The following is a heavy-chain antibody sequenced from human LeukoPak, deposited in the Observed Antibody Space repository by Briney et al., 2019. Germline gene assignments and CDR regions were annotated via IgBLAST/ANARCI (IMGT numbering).Heavy chain of an antibody. Sequence: ASVKVSCKVSGYTLTELSMHWVRQAPGKGLEWMGGFDPEDGETIYAQRFQGRVTMTEDTSTDTAYMELSSLRSEDTAVYYCATSRPEYHYDILTGYHYRNWFDPWGQGTLVTVSS. V-gene: IGHV1-24*01. D-gene: IGHD3-9*01. CDR1: GYTLTELS. CDR2: FDPEDGET. J-gene: IGHJ5*02. CDR3: ATSRPEYHYDILTGYHYRNWFDP.